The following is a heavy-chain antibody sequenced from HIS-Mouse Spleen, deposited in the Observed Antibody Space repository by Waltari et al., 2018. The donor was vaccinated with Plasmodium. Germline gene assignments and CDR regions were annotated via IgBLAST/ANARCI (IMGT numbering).Heavy chain of an antibody. CDR2: IDTSGST. J-gene: IGHJ5*02. D-gene: IGHD3-16*01. CDR3: AREPGGGKWFDP. V-gene: IGHV4-4*07. Sequence: QVQLQESGPGLVKPSETLSLTCTVSGRSISSYYWIWTRQPAGKGLGWIGRIDTSGSTNYNPSLKSRVTMSVDTSKNQFSLKLSSVTAADTAVYYCAREPGGGKWFDPWGQGTLVTVSS. CDR1: GRSISSYY.